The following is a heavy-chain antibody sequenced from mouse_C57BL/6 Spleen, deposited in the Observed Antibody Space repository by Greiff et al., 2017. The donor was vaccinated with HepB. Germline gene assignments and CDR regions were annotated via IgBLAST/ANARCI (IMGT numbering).Heavy chain of an antibody. CDR2: ISDGGSYT. CDR1: GFTFSSYA. D-gene: IGHD2-1*01. J-gene: IGHJ1*03. CDR3: ASKNGNYGGNFDV. V-gene: IGHV5-4*03. Sequence: EVMLVESGGGLVKPGGSLKLSCAASGFTFSSYAMSWVRQTPEKRLEWVATISDGGSYTYYPDNVKGRFTISRDNAKNNLYLQMSHLKSEDTAMYYCASKNGNYGGNFDVWGTGTTVTVSS.